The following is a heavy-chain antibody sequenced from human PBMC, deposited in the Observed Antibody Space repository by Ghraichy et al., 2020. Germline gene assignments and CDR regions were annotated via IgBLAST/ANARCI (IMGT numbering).Heavy chain of an antibody. CDR3: AKDQVGANDY. CDR2: ISYDGSNK. J-gene: IGHJ4*02. D-gene: IGHD1-26*01. Sequence: LSLTCAASGFTFSSYGMHWVRQAPGKGLEWVAVISYDGSNKYYADSVKGRFTIPRDNSKNTLYLQMNSLRAEDTAVYYCAKDQVGANDYWGQGTLVTVSS. V-gene: IGHV3-30*18. CDR1: GFTFSSYG.